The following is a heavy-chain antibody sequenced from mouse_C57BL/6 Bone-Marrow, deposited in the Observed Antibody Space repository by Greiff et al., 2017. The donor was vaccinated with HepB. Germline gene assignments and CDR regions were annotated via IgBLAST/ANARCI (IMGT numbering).Heavy chain of an antibody. Sequence: VQLKQSGTVLARPGASVKMSCKTSGYTFTSYWMHWVKQRPGQGLEWIGAIYPGNSDTSYNQKFKGKAKLTAVTSASTAYMELSSLTNEDSAVYYCTREDEYERAWFAYWGQGTLVTVSA. CDR1: GYTFTSYW. D-gene: IGHD2-4*01. CDR3: TREDEYERAWFAY. J-gene: IGHJ3*01. V-gene: IGHV1-5*01. CDR2: IYPGNSDT.